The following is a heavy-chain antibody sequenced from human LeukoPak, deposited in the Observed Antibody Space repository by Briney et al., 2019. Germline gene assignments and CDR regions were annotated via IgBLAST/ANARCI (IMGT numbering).Heavy chain of an antibody. CDR3: ASPGGGPTDY. D-gene: IGHD3-16*01. J-gene: IGHJ4*02. CDR2: IYYSGST. CDR1: GSSISSGGYY. Sequence: SETLSLTCTVSGSSISSGGYYWGWIRQPPGKGLEWIGSIYYSGSTYYNPSLKSRVTISVDTSKNQFSLKLSSVTAADMAVYYCASPGGGPTDYWGQGTLVTVSS. V-gene: IGHV4-39*01.